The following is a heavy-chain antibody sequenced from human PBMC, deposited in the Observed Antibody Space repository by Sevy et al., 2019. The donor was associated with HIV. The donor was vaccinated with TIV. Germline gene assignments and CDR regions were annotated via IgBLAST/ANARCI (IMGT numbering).Heavy chain of an antibody. J-gene: IGHJ3*02. CDR2: FDPEDGET. D-gene: IGHD1-26*01. Sequence: ASVKVSCKVSGYTLTELSMHWVRQAPGKGLEWMGGFDPEDGETIYAQKFQGRVTMTEDTSTDTAYMELSSLRSEDTAVYYCATVNAMGALRGAFDIWGQGTMVTVSS. V-gene: IGHV1-24*01. CDR3: ATVNAMGALRGAFDI. CDR1: GYTLTELS.